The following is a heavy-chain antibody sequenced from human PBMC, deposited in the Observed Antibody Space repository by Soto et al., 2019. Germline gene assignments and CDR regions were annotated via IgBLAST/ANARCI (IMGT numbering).Heavy chain of an antibody. CDR3: VSGAKYDIATGKGYFLPGMDV. J-gene: IGHJ6*02. Sequence: QVQLVQSGAEVKKPGSSVKVSCKASGLIFSSYAISWVRQAPGQGLERVGGILPIFGTTNYAQRFKGRVTMTAHSATTTTNLDLSSIRSKDTAVSLCVSGAKYDIATGKGYFLPGMDVWGQGTTVTVSS. CDR2: ILPIFGTT. D-gene: IGHD3-9*01. CDR1: GLIFSSYA. V-gene: IGHV1-69*01.